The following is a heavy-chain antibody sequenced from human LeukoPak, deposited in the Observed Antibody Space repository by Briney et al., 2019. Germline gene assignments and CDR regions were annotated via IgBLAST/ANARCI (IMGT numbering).Heavy chain of an antibody. Sequence: SETLSLTCAVYGGSFSGYYWSWIRQPPGKGLEWIGEINHSGSTNYNPSLKSRVTISVDTSKNQFSLKLSSVTAADTVVYYCASSQSIFGVVQYYYYMDVWGKGTTVTVSS. D-gene: IGHD3-3*02. J-gene: IGHJ6*03. CDR1: GGSFSGYY. CDR3: ASSQSIFGVVQYYYYMDV. V-gene: IGHV4-34*01. CDR2: INHSGST.